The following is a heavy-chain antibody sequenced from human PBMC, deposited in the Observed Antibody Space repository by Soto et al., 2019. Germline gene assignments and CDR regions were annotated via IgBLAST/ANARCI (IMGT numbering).Heavy chain of an antibody. J-gene: IGHJ4*02. V-gene: IGHV4-39*07. CDR1: GGSISSKSYS. D-gene: IGHD3-10*01. Sequence: SETLSLTCGVSGGSISSKSYSWGWIRQPPGKGLEWIGEVSHSGITNYNPSLQSRVTMSIDQSKNQFSLELSSVIAADTAVYYCARGGDRYGSGSHYDYFDDWGQRTLVTVSP. CDR2: VSHSGIT. CDR3: ARGGDRYGSGSHYDYFDD.